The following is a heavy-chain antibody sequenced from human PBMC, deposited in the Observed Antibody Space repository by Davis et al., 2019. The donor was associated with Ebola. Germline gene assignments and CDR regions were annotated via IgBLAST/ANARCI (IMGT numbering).Heavy chain of an antibody. CDR1: GYTFTDYN. CDR3: ARERKVVGGSSYYHGMDV. J-gene: IGHJ6*02. Sequence: ASVKVSCKASGYTFTDYNIHWMRQAPGQGLEWLGRVILKSGATNYAQKFQGRVTMTRDTSISTVYMELSSLRYDDTADYYCARERKVVGGSSYYHGMDVWGQGTTVTVSS. D-gene: IGHD1-26*01. V-gene: IGHV1-2*06. CDR2: VILKSGAT.